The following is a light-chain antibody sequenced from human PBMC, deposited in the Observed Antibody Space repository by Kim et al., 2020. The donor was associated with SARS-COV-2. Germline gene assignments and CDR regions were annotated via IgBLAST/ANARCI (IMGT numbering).Light chain of an antibody. CDR2: DVN. J-gene: IGLJ6*01. Sequence: QSALTQPASVSGSPGQSVTISCTGSSSDIGSYDFVSWYQQHPGKAPKLIIHDVNNRPSGISNRFSGYKSGNTASLTISGLQTEDEASYYCTSYTSTRTPWVFGGGTKVTVL. CDR3: TSYTSTRTPWV. V-gene: IGLV2-14*03. CDR1: SSDIGSYDF.